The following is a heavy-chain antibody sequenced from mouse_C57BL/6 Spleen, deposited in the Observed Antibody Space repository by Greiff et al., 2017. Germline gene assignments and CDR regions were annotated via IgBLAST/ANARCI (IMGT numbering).Heavy chain of an antibody. V-gene: IGHV1-54*01. CDR1: GYAFTNYL. J-gene: IGHJ4*01. D-gene: IGHD1-1*01. Sequence: QVQLQQSGAELVRPGTSVKVSCKASGYAFTNYLIEWVKQRPGQGLEWIGVINPGSGGTNYNEKFKGKATLTADKSSSTAYMQLSSLTSEDSAVYFCARSGSSSYENAVGYWGQGTSVTVSS. CDR2: INPGSGGT. CDR3: ARSGSSSYENAVGY.